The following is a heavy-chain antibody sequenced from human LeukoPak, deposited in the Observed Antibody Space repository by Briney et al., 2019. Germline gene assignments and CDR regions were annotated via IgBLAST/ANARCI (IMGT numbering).Heavy chain of an antibody. CDR3: ARAIDGTFDY. CDR1: GDSVSSNRVT. Sequence: SQTLSLTCGISGDSVSSNRVTWNWIRQSPSRGLEWLGRTYYRSKWNNDYEVSVKGRITINPDTSKNQFSLQLNSVTPEDTAVYFCARAIDGTFDYWGQGTLVTVSS. D-gene: IGHD1-1*01. J-gene: IGHJ4*02. CDR2: TYYRSKWNN. V-gene: IGHV6-1*01.